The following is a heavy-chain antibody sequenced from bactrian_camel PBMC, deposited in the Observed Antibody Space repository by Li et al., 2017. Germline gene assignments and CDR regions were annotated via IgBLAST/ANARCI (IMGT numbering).Heavy chain of an antibody. Sequence: QLVESGGGSVQAGGSLRLSCTTSGAIYSSNCMGFFRQPPGKKREGVARIYTADDNGGSNPYYAVSVRDRFTISRENASNSVFLQMNILKPEDTAVYYCAADDGGSSPEGVTDFGYWGQGTQVTVS. CDR1: GAIYSSNC. V-gene: IGHV3S53*01. CDR2: IYTADDNGGSNP. CDR3: AADDGGSSPEGVTDFGY. J-gene: IGHJ6*01. D-gene: IGHD6*01.